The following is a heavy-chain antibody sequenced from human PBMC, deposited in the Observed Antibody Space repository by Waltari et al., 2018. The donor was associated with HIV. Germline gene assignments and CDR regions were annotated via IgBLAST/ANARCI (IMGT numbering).Heavy chain of an antibody. J-gene: IGHJ6*02. D-gene: IGHD3-3*01. Sequence: VQPGGSLRLSCAASGLTVSDNYMTWVRQAPGKGLEWVSITYSGGTTHYTDSVKGRFIISRDSSKNTLFLQMNSLRAEDTAVYYCAKSRIAIFGVVALGEYYYYGMDVWGQGTTVTVSS. CDR2: TYSGGTT. CDR3: AKSRIAIFGVVALGEYYYYGMDV. CDR1: GLTVSDNY. V-gene: IGHV3-66*01.